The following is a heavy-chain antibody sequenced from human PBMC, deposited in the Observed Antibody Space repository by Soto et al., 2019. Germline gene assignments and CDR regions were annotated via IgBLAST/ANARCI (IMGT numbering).Heavy chain of an antibody. J-gene: IGHJ4*02. CDR1: GGSISSSRYY. D-gene: IGHD3-10*01. Sequence: SETLSLTCTVSGGSISSSRYYWGWIRQPPGKGLEWIGSIYYSGSTYYNPSLKSRVTISVDTSKNQFSLKVSSVTAADTAVYYCARHVSAYYYGSGRFDYWGQGTLVTVSS. V-gene: IGHV4-39*01. CDR2: IYYSGST. CDR3: ARHVSAYYYGSGRFDY.